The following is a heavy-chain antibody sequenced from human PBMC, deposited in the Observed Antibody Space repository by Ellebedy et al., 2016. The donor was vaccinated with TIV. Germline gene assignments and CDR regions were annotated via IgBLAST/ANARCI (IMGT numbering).Heavy chain of an antibody. CDR3: AKEAYCSSTSCYYQGYGMDV. D-gene: IGHD2-2*01. Sequence: AASVKVSCKASGGSFSSYAISWVRQAPGQGPEWMGGIIPVSGTTQYTQNFQDRVTITADTSTSTVYMDLTSLRSEDTAIYYCAKEAYCSSTSCYYQGYGMDVWGQGTTVTVSS. CDR1: GGSFSSYA. V-gene: IGHV1-69*06. CDR2: IIPVSGTT. J-gene: IGHJ6*02.